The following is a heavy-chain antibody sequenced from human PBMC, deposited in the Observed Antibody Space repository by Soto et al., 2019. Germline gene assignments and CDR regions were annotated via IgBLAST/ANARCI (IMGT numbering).Heavy chain of an antibody. Sequence: SETLSLTCTVSGDSISSNNIYWSWIRQPPGEGLEWIGFISYSGTTSYSPSLKSRVAISLDTSKNQFSLSLSSVTAADTAVYYCARGRGYSYGLDPWGQGTLVT. V-gene: IGHV4-30-4*01. D-gene: IGHD5-18*01. CDR2: ISYSGTT. J-gene: IGHJ5*02. CDR3: ARGRGYSYGLDP. CDR1: GDSISSNNIY.